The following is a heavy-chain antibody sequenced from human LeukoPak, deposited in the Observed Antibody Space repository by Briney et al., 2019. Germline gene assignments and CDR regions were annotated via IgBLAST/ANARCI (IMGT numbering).Heavy chain of an antibody. Sequence: PSETLSLTCSVSGASISSGSNYWGWIRQPPGKTLEWIGSIYSSGSTYYNPSLKSRVIIIIDTPKNHFSLTLSSVTAADTAVYYCARRSGIAVAGAFDYWGQGTLVTVSS. J-gene: IGHJ4*02. CDR3: ARRSGIAVAGAFDY. V-gene: IGHV4-39*07. D-gene: IGHD6-19*01. CDR1: GASISSGSNY. CDR2: IYSSGST.